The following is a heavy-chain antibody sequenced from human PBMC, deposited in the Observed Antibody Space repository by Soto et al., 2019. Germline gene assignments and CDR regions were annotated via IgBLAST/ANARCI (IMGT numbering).Heavy chain of an antibody. Sequence: GGSLRLSCSASGFTFSSYEMNWVRQAPGKGLEWVSYISDSGRTIYYADSVKGRFTVSRDDAQNSVYLQMDSLRAEDTAVYYCARETMDVWGQGTTVTVSS. J-gene: IGHJ6*02. CDR1: GFTFSSYE. V-gene: IGHV3-48*03. CDR3: ARETMDV. CDR2: ISDSGRTI.